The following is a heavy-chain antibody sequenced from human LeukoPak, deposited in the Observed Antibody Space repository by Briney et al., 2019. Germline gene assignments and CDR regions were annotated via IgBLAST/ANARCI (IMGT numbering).Heavy chain of an antibody. Sequence: PSQTLSLTCTVSGGSISSGDYYWSWIRQPPGKGLEWIGYIYYSGSTYYNPSLKSRVTISVDTSKNQFSLNLSSVTAADTAAYYCASSEATTTPPPYGMDVWGQGTTVTVSS. D-gene: IGHD5-12*01. CDR1: GGSISSGDYY. V-gene: IGHV4-30-4*01. CDR3: ASSEATTTPPPYGMDV. CDR2: IYYSGST. J-gene: IGHJ6*02.